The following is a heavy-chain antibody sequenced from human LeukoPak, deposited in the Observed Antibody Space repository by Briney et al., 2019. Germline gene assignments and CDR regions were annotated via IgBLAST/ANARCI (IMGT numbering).Heavy chain of an antibody. CDR1: SGSISSSSYY. J-gene: IGHJ5*02. V-gene: IGHV4-39*07. D-gene: IGHD3-22*01. CDR3: ARVQGYYYDSKFDP. CDR2: IYYSGST. Sequence: SETLSLTCTASSGSISSSSYYWGWIRQPPGKGLEWIGSIYYSGSTYYNPSLKSRVTISVDTSKNQFSLKLSSVTAADTAVYYCARVQGYYYDSKFDPWGQGTLVTVSS.